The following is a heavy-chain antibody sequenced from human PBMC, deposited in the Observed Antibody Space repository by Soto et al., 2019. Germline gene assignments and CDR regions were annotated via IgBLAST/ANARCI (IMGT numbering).Heavy chain of an antibody. Sequence: GVSLRFSCAAAGFTFSRYGRDWVCQAPGKGLEWVGVISYDGSNKYYADSVKGRFTISRDNSKNTLYLQMNSLRAEDTAVYYCARSELRLDYWGQGPLVTVSS. J-gene: IGHJ4*02. V-gene: IGHV3-30*03. CDR1: GFTFSRYG. D-gene: IGHD1-26*01. CDR2: ISYDGSNK. CDR3: ARSELRLDY.